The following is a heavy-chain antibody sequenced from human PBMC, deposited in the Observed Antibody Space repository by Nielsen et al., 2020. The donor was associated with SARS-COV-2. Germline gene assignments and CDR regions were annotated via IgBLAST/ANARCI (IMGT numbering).Heavy chain of an antibody. CDR3: ARSDSYGSKFDY. CDR1: GFSFSDYF. J-gene: IGHJ4*02. Sequence: GGSLRLSCAASGFSFSDYFMTWIRQAPGKGLEWVSYISSSAYSISYADSVKGRFTSSRDNAKRSLYLQMNSLRAEDTAVYYCARSDSYGSKFDYWGQGTLVTVSS. CDR2: ISSSAYSI. D-gene: IGHD5-18*01. V-gene: IGHV3-11*04.